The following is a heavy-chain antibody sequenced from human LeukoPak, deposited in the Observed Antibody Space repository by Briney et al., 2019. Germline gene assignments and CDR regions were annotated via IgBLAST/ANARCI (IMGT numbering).Heavy chain of an antibody. J-gene: IGHJ4*02. CDR3: ASGYYYDSSGYYQKV. CDR1: GYTFSDYY. V-gene: IGHV1-69*13. Sequence: SVKVSCKASGYTFSDYYIHWVRQAPGQGLEWMGGIIPIFGTANYAQKFQGRVTITADESTSTAYLELSSLRSEDTAVYYCASGYYYDSSGYYQKVWGQGTLVTVSS. D-gene: IGHD3-22*01. CDR2: IIPIFGTA.